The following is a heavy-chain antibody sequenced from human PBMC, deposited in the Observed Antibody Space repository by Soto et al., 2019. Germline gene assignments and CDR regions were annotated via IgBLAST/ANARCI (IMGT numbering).Heavy chain of an antibody. CDR1: GGSISFGDYY. V-gene: IGHV4-30-4*01. CDR2: IYYSGST. CDR3: ARDQSLIYWFDP. J-gene: IGHJ5*02. Sequence: TSETLSLTCTVSGGSISFGDYYWSWIRQPPGKGLEWIGYIYYSGSTYYNPSLKSRVTISVDTSKNQLSLKLSSVTAADTAVYYCARDQSLIYWFDPWGQGTLVTVSS.